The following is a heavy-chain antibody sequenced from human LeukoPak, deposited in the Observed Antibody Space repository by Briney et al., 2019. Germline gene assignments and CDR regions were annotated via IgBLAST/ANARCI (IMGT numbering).Heavy chain of an antibody. D-gene: IGHD2-21*01. CDR3: ARTIVGPGTSYFDQ. J-gene: IGHJ4*02. CDR1: GGSISSSNW. Sequence: SETLSLTCAVSGGSISSSNWWSWVRQPPGKGLEWLGEMNHRGTHEYNPSLKSRVTMSVDTSKNEFSLRLTSVTAADTAVYYCARTIVGPGTSYFDQWGQGTLVTVSS. CDR2: MNHRGTH. V-gene: IGHV4-4*02.